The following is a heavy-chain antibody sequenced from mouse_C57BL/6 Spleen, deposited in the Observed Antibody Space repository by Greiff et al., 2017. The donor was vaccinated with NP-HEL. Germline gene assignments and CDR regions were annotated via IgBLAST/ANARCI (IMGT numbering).Heavy chain of an antibody. CDR3: AKGWLFPAWFAY. D-gene: IGHD2-3*01. Sequence: QVQLQQPGAELVKPGASVKMSCKASGYTFPSYWITWVKQRPGQGLEWIGDIYPGSGSTNYNEKFKSKATLTVDTSSSTAYMQLSSLTSEDSAVYYCAKGWLFPAWFAYWGQGTLVTVSA. CDR2: IYPGSGST. J-gene: IGHJ3*01. CDR1: GYTFPSYW. V-gene: IGHV1-55*01.